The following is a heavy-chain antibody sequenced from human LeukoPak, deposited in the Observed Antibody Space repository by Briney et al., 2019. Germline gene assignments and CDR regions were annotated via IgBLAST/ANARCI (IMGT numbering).Heavy chain of an antibody. CDR3: ARTYSTSWSFRPPLGY. Sequence: PSETLSLTCTVSGGSISNSYYWGWIRQPPGKGLAWIGSIYDSGSTYYNPSLKSRVTISVDTSKNQFSLKLSAVTAADTAVYYCARTYSTSWSFRPPLGYWGQGTLVTVSS. CDR2: IYDSGST. V-gene: IGHV4-39*01. J-gene: IGHJ4*02. CDR1: GGSISNSYY. D-gene: IGHD6-13*01.